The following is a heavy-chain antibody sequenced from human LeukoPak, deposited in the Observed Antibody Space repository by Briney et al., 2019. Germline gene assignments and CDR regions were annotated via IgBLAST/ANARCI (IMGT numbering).Heavy chain of an antibody. D-gene: IGHD5-12*01. CDR2: INPNSGGT. CDR3: ARGVDGSDRSPFQH. V-gene: IGHV1-2*02. Sequence: ASVKVSCKASGGTFTGYYMHWVRQAPGQGLEGMGWINPNSGGTNYAQKFQGRVTMTRNTSISTAYRELSRLTSDDTAVYYCARGVDGSDRSPFQHWGQGTLVTVSS. CDR1: GGTFTGYY. J-gene: IGHJ1*01.